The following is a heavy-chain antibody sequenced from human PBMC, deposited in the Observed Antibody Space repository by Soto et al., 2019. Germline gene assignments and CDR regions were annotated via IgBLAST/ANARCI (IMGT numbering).Heavy chain of an antibody. Sequence: GGSMRLSCAASGFTFSSYWMSWVRQAPGKGLEWVANIKQDGSEKYYVDSVKGRFTISRDNAKNSLYLQMNSLRAEDTAVYYCAGVFSSWYYFDYWGQGTLVTVSS. CDR1: GFTFSSYW. D-gene: IGHD6-13*01. J-gene: IGHJ4*02. CDR3: AGVFSSWYYFDY. V-gene: IGHV3-7*04. CDR2: IKQDGSEK.